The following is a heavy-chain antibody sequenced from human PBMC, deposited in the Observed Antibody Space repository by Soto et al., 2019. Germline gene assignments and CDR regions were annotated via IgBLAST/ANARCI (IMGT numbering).Heavy chain of an antibody. Sequence: SETLSLTCAVSGYSISSGYYWGWIRQPPGKGLEWIGSIYHSGSTYYNPSLKSRVTISVDTSKNQSSLKLSSVTAADTAVYYCARVDGIAVAGRFDYWGQGTLVTVS. J-gene: IGHJ4*02. V-gene: IGHV4-38-2*01. CDR1: GYSISSGYY. D-gene: IGHD6-19*01. CDR3: ARVDGIAVAGRFDY. CDR2: IYHSGST.